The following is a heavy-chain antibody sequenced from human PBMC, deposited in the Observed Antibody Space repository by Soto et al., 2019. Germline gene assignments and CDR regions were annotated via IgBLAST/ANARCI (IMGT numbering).Heavy chain of an antibody. CDR2: IYPGDSDT. Sequence: PGESLKISCKGSGYSFTSYWIGWVRQMPGKGLEWMGIIYPGDSDTRYSPSFQGQVTISADKSISTAYLQWSSLKASDTAMYYCARNYCGGDCLYYYYGMDVWGQGTTVTVSS. CDR1: GYSFTSYW. D-gene: IGHD2-21*02. V-gene: IGHV5-51*01. J-gene: IGHJ6*02. CDR3: ARNYCGGDCLYYYYGMDV.